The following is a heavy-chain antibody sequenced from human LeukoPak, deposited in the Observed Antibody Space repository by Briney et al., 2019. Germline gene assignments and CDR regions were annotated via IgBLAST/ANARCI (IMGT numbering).Heavy chain of an antibody. CDR3: ARALLRYCSSTSCYWFDP. V-gene: IGHV1-69*13. CDR1: GYTFTSYG. J-gene: IGHJ5*02. D-gene: IGHD2-2*01. CDR2: IIPIFGTA. Sequence: SVKVSCKASGYTFTSYGISWVRQAPGQGLEWMGGIIPIFGTANYAQKFQGRVTITADESTSTAYMELSSLRSEDTAVYYCARALLRYCSSTSCYWFDPWGQGTLATVSS.